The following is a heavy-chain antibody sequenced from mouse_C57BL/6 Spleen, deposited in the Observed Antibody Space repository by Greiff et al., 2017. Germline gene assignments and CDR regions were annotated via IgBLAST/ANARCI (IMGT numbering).Heavy chain of an antibody. Sequence: VQLQQSGPGLVQPSQSLSITCTVSGFSLTSYGVHWVRQSPGKGLEWLGVICRGGSTDYNAAFMSRLCITKDNSKSQVIFKMNSLQADDTAIYDCDKSITTVIAHYAMDYWGQGTSVTVSS. D-gene: IGHD1-1*01. CDR3: DKSITTVIAHYAMDY. CDR1: GFSLTSYG. CDR2: ICRGGST. J-gene: IGHJ4*01. V-gene: IGHV2-5*01.